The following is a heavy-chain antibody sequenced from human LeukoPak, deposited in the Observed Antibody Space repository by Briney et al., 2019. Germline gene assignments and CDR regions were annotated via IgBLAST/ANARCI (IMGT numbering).Heavy chain of an antibody. J-gene: IGHJ6*03. CDR2: IYGGGT. V-gene: IGHV3-53*01. CDR3: ARDFEGVHRTTNSYPYYYYMDV. Sequence: GGSLRLSCAASGFTVSDNYMTWVRQAPGKGLEWVSIIYGGGTYYADSVKGRFTISRDNSKNTVYLQMNSLRAEDTAVYYCARDFEGVHRTTNSYPYYYYMDVWGKGTTVIVSS. CDR1: GFTVSDNY. D-gene: IGHD2/OR15-2a*01.